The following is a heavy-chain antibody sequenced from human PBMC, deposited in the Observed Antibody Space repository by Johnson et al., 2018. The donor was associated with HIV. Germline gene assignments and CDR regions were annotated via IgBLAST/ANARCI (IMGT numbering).Heavy chain of an antibody. J-gene: IGHJ3*02. CDR1: GFTFSSYA. D-gene: IGHD1-26*01. Sequence: QVQLVESGGGVVQPGGSLRLSCAASGFTFSSYAMSWVRQAPGNGLELVAFIRYDGSNKYYADSVKGRFTISRDNSKNTLYLQMNSLRAEDTAVYYCAKDGVGATPFAFDIWGQGTMVTVSS. CDR3: AKDGVGATPFAFDI. CDR2: IRYDGSNK. V-gene: IGHV3-30*02.